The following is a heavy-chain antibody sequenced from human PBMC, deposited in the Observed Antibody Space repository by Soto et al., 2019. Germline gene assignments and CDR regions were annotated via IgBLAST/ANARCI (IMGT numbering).Heavy chain of an antibody. CDR3: ARVLVFYDFWSGYSGGMDV. CDR1: GFTFSSYW. J-gene: IGHJ6*02. D-gene: IGHD3-3*01. CDR2: INSDGSST. Sequence: LRLSCAASGFTFSSYWMHWVRQAPGKGLVWVSRINSDGSSTSYADSVKGRFTISRDNAKNTLYLQMNSLRAEDTAVYYCARVLVFYDFWSGYSGGMDVWGQGTTVTVSS. V-gene: IGHV3-74*01.